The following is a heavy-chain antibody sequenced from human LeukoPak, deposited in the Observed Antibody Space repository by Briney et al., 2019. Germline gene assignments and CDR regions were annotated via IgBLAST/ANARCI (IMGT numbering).Heavy chain of an antibody. V-gene: IGHV3-23*01. D-gene: IGHD2-21*02. CDR1: GYSFTSYW. CDR2: ITSSDDGT. J-gene: IGHJ4*02. Sequence: GESLKISCKGSGYSFTSYWIGWVRQMPGKGLEWVSAITSSDDGTYYADSVKGRFTVSRDNSKNTLYLQMNTLRAEDTAVYYCAKSPVASCIGAYCYPFDSWGQGNLVTVSS. CDR3: AKSPVASCIGAYCYPFDS.